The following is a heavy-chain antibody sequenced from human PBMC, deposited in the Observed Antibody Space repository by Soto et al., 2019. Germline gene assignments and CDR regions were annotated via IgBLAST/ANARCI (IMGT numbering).Heavy chain of an antibody. J-gene: IGHJ4*02. V-gene: IGHV3-7*01. Sequence: GGSLRLSCAASGFTFSSYWMTWVRQAPGKGLEWVANIKQDGSEKYYVDSVRGRFTMSRDNAKNSLYLQMNSLRAEDTAVYYCARVVGATQMDFDYWGQGTLVTVAS. CDR2: IKQDGSEK. CDR1: GFTFSSYW. CDR3: ARVVGATQMDFDY. D-gene: IGHD1-26*01.